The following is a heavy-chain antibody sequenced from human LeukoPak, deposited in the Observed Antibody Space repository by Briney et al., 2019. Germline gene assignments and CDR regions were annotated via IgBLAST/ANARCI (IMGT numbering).Heavy chain of an antibody. D-gene: IGHD5-12*01. V-gene: IGHV3-43*02. Sequence: PGGSLRLSCAASGFTFDDYAMHWVRQAPGKGLEWVSLISGDGGSTYYADSVKGRFTISRDNSKNSLYLQMNSLRTEDTALYYCAKDIHEYSGYDQIGFDYWGQGTLVTVSS. J-gene: IGHJ4*02. CDR1: GFTFDDYA. CDR2: ISGDGGST. CDR3: AKDIHEYSGYDQIGFDY.